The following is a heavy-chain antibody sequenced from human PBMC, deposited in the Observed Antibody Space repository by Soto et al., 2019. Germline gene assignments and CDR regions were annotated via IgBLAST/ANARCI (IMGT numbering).Heavy chain of an antibody. CDR3: DRDFMGTATMYNCFDL. V-gene: IGHV4-30-2*01. CDR1: GGCVSSGGYA. D-gene: IGHD4-17*01. J-gene: IGHJ5*02. CDR2: IYHSGST. Sequence: SGTLALTCAASGGCVSSGGYAGSWIQQPPGKGLEWIVYIYHSGSTYYNPSLNRRVTISVDTSKNQFSLKHSPMTAADTALYYCDRDFMGTATMYNCFDLWGQRTLVTVSS.